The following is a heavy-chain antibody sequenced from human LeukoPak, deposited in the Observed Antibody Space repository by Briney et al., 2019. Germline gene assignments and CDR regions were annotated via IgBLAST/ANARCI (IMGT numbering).Heavy chain of an antibody. CDR1: GGSISSGDYY. CDR2: IYYSGST. J-gene: IGHJ4*02. CDR3: ARTFPFAVTRGMAFDH. V-gene: IGHV4-30-4*08. D-gene: IGHD4-11*01. Sequence: SQTLSLTCTVSGGSISSGDYYWSWIRQPPGKGLEWIGYIYYSGSTYYNPSLKSRVTISVDTSKNQFSLRLSSVTAADTAVYYCARTFPFAVTRGMAFDHWGQGTLVTVSS.